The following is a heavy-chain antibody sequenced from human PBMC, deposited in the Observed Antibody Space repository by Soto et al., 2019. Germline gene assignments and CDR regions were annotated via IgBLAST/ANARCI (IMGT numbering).Heavy chain of an antibody. J-gene: IGHJ4*02. V-gene: IGHV4-59*01. CDR1: GGSISSYY. D-gene: IGHD3-9*01. CDR2: IYYSGST. CDR3: ARGFVARKYYDILTGYSHFDY. Sequence: SEALSLTCTVSGGSISSYYWSWIRQPPGKGLEWIGYIYYSGSTNYNPSLKSRVTISVDTSKNQFSLKLSSVTAADTAVYYCARGFVARKYYDILTGYSHFDYWGQGTLVTVSS.